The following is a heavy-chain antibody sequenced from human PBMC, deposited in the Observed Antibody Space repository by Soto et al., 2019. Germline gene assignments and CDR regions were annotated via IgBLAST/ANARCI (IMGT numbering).Heavy chain of an antibody. J-gene: IGHJ5*02. D-gene: IGHD2-2*01. CDR3: AHRRSCTSTSCYSNWLDP. Sequence: SGPTLVNPTQTLTLTCTFSGFSLSTSGVGVGWIRQPPGKTLEWLALIYWDDDKRYSPSLKSRLTITKDTSKNQVVLTMTNMDPVDTATYYCAHRRSCTSTSCYSNWLDPWGQGTLVTVSS. CDR1: GFSLSTSGVG. V-gene: IGHV2-5*02. CDR2: IYWDDDK.